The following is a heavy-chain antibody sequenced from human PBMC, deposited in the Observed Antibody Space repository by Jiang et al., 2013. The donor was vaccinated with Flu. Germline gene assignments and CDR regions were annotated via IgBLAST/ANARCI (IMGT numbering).Heavy chain of an antibody. V-gene: IGHV1-69*01. CDR3: ARDKKYTSSSYYYYYSAMGV. J-gene: IGHJ6*02. CDR1: GGTFSNYA. Sequence: EVKKPGSSVRVSCKTSGGTFSNYALNWVRQAPGQGLEWMGGIIPMFGTPNYAQKFQGRVTINADESTSTAYMELSSLRSDDSAVYYCARDKKYTSSSYYYYYSAMGVWGQGTTVTVSS. CDR2: IIPMFGTP. D-gene: IGHD6-6*01.